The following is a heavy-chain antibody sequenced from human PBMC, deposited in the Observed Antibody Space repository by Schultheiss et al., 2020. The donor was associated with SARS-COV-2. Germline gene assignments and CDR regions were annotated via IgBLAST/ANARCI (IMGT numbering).Heavy chain of an antibody. CDR3: ARAQYLTLFDY. D-gene: IGHD2-2*01. J-gene: IGHJ4*02. CDR2: ISYDGSNK. V-gene: IGHV3-30*07. Sequence: GGSLRLSCAASGFTFSSYAMHWVRQAPGKGLEWVAVISYDGSNKYYADSVKGRFTISRDNAKNSLYLQMNSLRAEDTAVYYCARAQYLTLFDYWGQGTLVTVSS. CDR1: GFTFSSYA.